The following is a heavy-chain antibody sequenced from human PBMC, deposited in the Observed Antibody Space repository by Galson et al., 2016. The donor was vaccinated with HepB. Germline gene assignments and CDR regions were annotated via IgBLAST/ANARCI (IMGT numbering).Heavy chain of an antibody. CDR3: ARDKIKWDGYNYGMDV. CDR2: ITTDGVTT. V-gene: IGHV3-74*01. Sequence: SLRLSCAASGFTFSNYWMHWVRQVPGKGLVWVSRITTDGVTTRYADSVRGRFIISRDNAKNTLDLQMNRLRAEDTAVYYCARDKIKWDGYNYGMDVWGQGTTVTVSS. D-gene: IGHD1-26*01. J-gene: IGHJ6*02. CDR1: GFTFSNYW.